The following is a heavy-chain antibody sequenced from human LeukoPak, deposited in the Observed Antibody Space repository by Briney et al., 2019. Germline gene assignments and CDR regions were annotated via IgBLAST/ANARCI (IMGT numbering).Heavy chain of an antibody. J-gene: IGHJ4*02. V-gene: IGHV3-21*01. Sequence: GGSLRLSCAASGFTFSSNSMNWVRQAPGKGLEWVSSISSSSNYIYYADSVEGRFTVSRDNAKNSLFLQMNSLRAEDTAVYYCASSIRGIISLAGEWGQGTLVTVSS. CDR1: GFTFSSNS. CDR2: ISSSSNYI. D-gene: IGHD6-19*01. CDR3: ASSIRGIISLAGE.